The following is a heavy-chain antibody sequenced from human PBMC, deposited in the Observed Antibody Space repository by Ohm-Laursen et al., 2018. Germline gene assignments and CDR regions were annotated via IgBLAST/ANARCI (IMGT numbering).Heavy chain of an antibody. Sequence: GTLSLTCAAYGGSFSGYYWSWIRQPPGKGLEWIGEINHSGSTNYNPSLKSRVTISVDTSKNQFSLKLSSVTAADTAVYYCARVKQWLIYAFDIWGQGTMVTVSS. V-gene: IGHV4-34*01. CDR2: INHSGST. CDR1: GGSFSGYY. CDR3: ARVKQWLIYAFDI. D-gene: IGHD6-19*01. J-gene: IGHJ3*02.